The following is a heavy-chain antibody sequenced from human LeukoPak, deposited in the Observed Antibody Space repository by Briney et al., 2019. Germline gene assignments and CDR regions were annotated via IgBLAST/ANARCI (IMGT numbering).Heavy chain of an antibody. CDR3: ARGALGFDY. Sequence: PRGSLRLSCAASGFTFSSYDIQWVRQAPGKGLEWVSSIGTAGDTYYAGSVKGRFTLSRENAEKSSYLQMNNLGAGDTAVYYCARGALGFDYWGQGTLVTVSS. CDR2: IGTAGDT. V-gene: IGHV3-13*04. J-gene: IGHJ4*02. CDR1: GFTFSSYD.